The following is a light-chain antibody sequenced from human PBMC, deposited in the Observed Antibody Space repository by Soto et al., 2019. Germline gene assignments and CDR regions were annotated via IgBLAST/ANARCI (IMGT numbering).Light chain of an antibody. CDR3: QQYNTFPLT. Sequence: EIQMTQSPSTLSASVGDRVTISCRASQSIRTWLDWYQQKPGRATKLLMYEASNLEGGVPSRFSGSGSGTEFTITISSLQPDDFATYYCQQYNTFPLTFGGGTPVEIK. CDR2: EAS. CDR1: QSIRTW. V-gene: IGKV1-5*03. J-gene: IGKJ4*01.